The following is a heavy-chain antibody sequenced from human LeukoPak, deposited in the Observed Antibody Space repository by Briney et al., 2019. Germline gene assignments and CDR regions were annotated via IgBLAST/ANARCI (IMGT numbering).Heavy chain of an antibody. J-gene: IGHJ4*02. V-gene: IGHV4-61*05. D-gene: IGHD6-13*01. Sequence: SETLSLTCTVSGGSISSSSYYWGCIRQPPGKGLECIGEIFHSGSATYTNFNPSLKSRVTISVDNSKNQFSLRLSSVTAADTAVYYCATALPFQLVHWGPGTLVTVSS. CDR3: ATALPFQLVH. CDR2: IFHSGSATYT. CDR1: GGSISSSSYY.